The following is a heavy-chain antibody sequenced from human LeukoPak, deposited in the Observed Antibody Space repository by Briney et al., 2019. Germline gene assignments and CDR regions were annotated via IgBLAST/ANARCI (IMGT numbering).Heavy chain of an antibody. CDR3: ARDRGNGGSGRCYYMDV. D-gene: IGHD2-15*01. CDR2: ISWNSGSI. V-gene: IGHV3-9*01. J-gene: IGHJ6*03. Sequence: PGGSLRLSCAASGYTFDDYAMHWVRQAPGKGLEWVSGISWNSGSIGYADSVKGRFTISRDNAKNSLYLQMDSLRAEDTAVYYCARDRGNGGSGRCYYMDVWGKGTTVTVSS. CDR1: GYTFDDYA.